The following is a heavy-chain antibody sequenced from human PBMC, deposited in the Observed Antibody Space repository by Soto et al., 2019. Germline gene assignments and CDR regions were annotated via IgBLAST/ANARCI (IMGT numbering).Heavy chain of an antibody. D-gene: IGHD3-22*01. CDR1: GFTFSSYA. V-gene: IGHV3-23*01. CDR2: ISGSGGST. CDR3: AKDFDSSGYYYVGSDY. Sequence: GGSLRLSYAASGFTFSSYAMSWVRQAPGKGLEWVSEISGSGGSTYYADSVKGRFTISRDNSKNTLYLQMTSLRAEDTAVYYCAKDFDSSGYYYVGSDYWGQGTLVTVSS. J-gene: IGHJ4*02.